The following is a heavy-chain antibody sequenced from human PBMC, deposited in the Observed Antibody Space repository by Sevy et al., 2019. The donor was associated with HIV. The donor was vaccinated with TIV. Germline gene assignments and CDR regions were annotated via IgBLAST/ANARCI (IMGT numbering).Heavy chain of an antibody. CDR2: ISYDGSDT. CDR3: ARPRANYVDHYFFYAMDV. Sequence: GGSLRLSCAASGFAFSNYYAMHWVRQAPGKGLEWVALISYDGSDTYYAESVKGRFTVYRDNFKNTVFLQMNSRTTEDTAVSYCARPRANYVDHYFFYAMDVWGQGTTVTVSS. V-gene: IGHV3-30-3*01. CDR1: GFAFSNYYA. D-gene: IGHD4-17*01. J-gene: IGHJ6*02.